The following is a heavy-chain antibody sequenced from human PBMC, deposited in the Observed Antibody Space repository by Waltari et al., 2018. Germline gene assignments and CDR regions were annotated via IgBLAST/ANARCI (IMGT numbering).Heavy chain of an antibody. J-gene: IGHJ4*02. Sequence: QVQLQESGPGLVKPQQTLSLTCPVSGGSISSGGSYWSWIRQYPGKGLEWIGYIYHWGSTYYNPALKSRVTISVDRSKNQFSLKLSSVTAADTAVYYCAKGSRKELDYWGQGTLVTVSS. V-gene: IGHV4-30-2*06. CDR1: GGSISSGGSY. CDR3: AKGSRKELDY. CDR2: IYHWGST.